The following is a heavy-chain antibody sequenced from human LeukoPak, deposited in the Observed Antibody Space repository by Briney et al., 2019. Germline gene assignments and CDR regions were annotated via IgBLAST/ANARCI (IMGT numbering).Heavy chain of an antibody. V-gene: IGHV3-23*01. J-gene: IGHJ4*02. D-gene: IGHD2-15*01. Sequence: GGSLRLSCAASGFTFSSYAMSWVRQAPGKGLEWVSAISGSGGSTYYANSVKGRFTISRDNSKNTLYLQMNSLSAEDTAVYYCAKDVGYCSGGSCRAFDYWGQGTLVTVSS. CDR1: GFTFSSYA. CDR3: AKDVGYCSGGSCRAFDY. CDR2: ISGSGGST.